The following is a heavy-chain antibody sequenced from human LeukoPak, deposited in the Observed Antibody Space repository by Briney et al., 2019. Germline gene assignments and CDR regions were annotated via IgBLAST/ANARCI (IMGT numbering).Heavy chain of an antibody. CDR2: IYSVP. CDR3: ARDGGSGPFDY. V-gene: IGHV3-66*01. J-gene: IGHJ4*02. CDR1: GFTVSTNY. Sequence: QTGGSLRLSCAASGFTVSTNYMNWVRQAPGKGLEWDSVIYSVPFYADSVKGRFTISRDNSKNTLYLQMNSLRADDTAVYYCARDGGSGPFDYWGQGTLVTVSS. D-gene: IGHD3-10*01.